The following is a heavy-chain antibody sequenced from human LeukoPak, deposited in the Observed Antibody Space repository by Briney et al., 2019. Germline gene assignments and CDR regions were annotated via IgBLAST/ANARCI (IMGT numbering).Heavy chain of an antibody. CDR3: ARGCSSTSCYAM. D-gene: IGHD2-2*01. J-gene: IGHJ4*02. Sequence: KTSETLSLTCTVSGGSISSYYWSWIRQPSGKGLEWIGYIYYSGSTNYNPSLKSRVTISVDTSKNQFSLKLSSVTAADTAVYYCARGCSSTSCYAMWGQGTLVTVSS. CDR1: GGSISSYY. V-gene: IGHV4-59*01. CDR2: IYYSGST.